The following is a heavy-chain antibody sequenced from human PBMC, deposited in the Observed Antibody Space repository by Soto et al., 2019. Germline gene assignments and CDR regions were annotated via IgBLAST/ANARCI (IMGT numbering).Heavy chain of an antibody. CDR1: GFTFSSYA. J-gene: IGHJ4*02. CDR3: AREVDYGGLYFDY. CDR2: ISYDGSNK. D-gene: IGHD4-17*01. V-gene: IGHV3-30-3*01. Sequence: GGSLRLSCAASGFTFSSYAMHWVRQAPGKGLEWVAVISYDGSNKYYADSVKGRFTISRDNSKNTLYLQMNSLRAEDTAVYYCAREVDYGGLYFDYWGQGSLVTVSS.